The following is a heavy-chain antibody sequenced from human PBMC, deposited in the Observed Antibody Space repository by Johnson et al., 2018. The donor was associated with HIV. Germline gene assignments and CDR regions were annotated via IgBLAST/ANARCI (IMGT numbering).Heavy chain of an antibody. V-gene: IGHV3-23*04. Sequence: VQLVESGGGVVQPGRSLRLSCAASGFTFSSYAMHWVRQAPGKGLEWVSAISGSGANTYYADSVKGRFTISRDNSKNTLYLQMNSLRAEDTAVYYCARGTGTDDAFDIWGQGTMVTVSS. D-gene: IGHD1-1*01. CDR2: ISGSGANT. CDR3: ARGTGTDDAFDI. J-gene: IGHJ3*02. CDR1: GFTFSSYA.